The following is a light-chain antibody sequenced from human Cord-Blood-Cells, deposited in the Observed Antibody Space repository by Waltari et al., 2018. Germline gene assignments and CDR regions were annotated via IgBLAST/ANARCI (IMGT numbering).Light chain of an antibody. Sequence: DIVMTQSPDSLAVSLGERATINCKSSQSVVYSSNNKNYLAWYQQKPGQPPKLLIYWASTRESGVPDRFSGSGSGTDVTLTISSLQAEDVAVYYCQQYYSTPPTFGGGTKVEIK. V-gene: IGKV4-1*01. CDR3: QQYYSTPPT. CDR1: QSVVYSSNNKNY. J-gene: IGKJ4*01. CDR2: WAS.